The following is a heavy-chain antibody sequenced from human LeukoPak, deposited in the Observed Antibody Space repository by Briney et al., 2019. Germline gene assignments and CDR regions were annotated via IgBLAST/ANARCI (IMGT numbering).Heavy chain of an antibody. CDR3: ARVSAARRLPDY. J-gene: IGHJ4*02. CDR1: GYSISSGYY. D-gene: IGHD6-6*01. CDR2: IYHSGST. Sequence: PSETLSLTCTVSGYSISSGYYWGWIRQPPGKGLERIGSIYHSGSTYYNPSLKSRVTISVDTSKNQFSLKLSSVTAADTAVYYCARVSAARRLPDYWGQGTLVTVSS. V-gene: IGHV4-38-2*02.